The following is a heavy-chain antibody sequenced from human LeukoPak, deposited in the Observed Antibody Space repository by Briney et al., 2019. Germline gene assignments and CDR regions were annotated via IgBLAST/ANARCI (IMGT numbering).Heavy chain of an antibody. CDR2: INHSGST. Sequence: SETLSLTCAVYGGSFSGYYWSWIRQPPGKGLEWIGEINHSGSTNYNPSLKSRVTISVDTSKNQFSLKLSSVTAADTAVYYCARGPRYYGSGSYYSWGQGALVTVSS. V-gene: IGHV4-34*01. J-gene: IGHJ4*02. CDR3: ARGPRYYGSGSYYS. D-gene: IGHD3-10*01. CDR1: GGSFSGYY.